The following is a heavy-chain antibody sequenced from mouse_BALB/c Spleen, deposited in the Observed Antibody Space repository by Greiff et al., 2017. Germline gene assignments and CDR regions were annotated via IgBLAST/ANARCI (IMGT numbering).Heavy chain of an antibody. CDR3: ARSGDGSSYYFDY. CDR1: GYTFTSYW. V-gene: IGHV1-87*01. D-gene: IGHD1-1*01. CDR2: IYPGDGDT. J-gene: IGHJ2*01. Sequence: QVQLKQSGAELARPGASVKLSCKASGYTFTSYWMQWVKQRPGQGLEWIGAIYPGDGDTRYTQKFKGKATLTADKSSSTAYMQLSSLASEDSAVYYCARSGDGSSYYFDYWGQGTTLTVSS.